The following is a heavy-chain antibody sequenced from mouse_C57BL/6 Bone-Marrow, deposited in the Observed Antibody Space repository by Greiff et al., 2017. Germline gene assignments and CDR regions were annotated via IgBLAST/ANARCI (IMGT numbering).Heavy chain of an antibody. CDR2: IHPNSGST. Sequence: VQLQQPGAELVKPGASVKLSCKASGYTFTSYWMHWVKQRPGQGLEWIGMIHPNSGSTNYNEKFKSKATLTVDKSSSTAYMQLSSLTSEDSAVYYCALITTVVAKDWYFDVWGTGTTVTVSS. D-gene: IGHD1-1*01. CDR1: GYTFTSYW. V-gene: IGHV1-64*01. CDR3: ALITTVVAKDWYFDV. J-gene: IGHJ1*03.